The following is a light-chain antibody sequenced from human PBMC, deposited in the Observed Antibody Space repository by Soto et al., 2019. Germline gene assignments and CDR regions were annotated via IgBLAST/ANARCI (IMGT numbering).Light chain of an antibody. CDR1: SSDVCGYNY. V-gene: IGLV2-14*01. Sequence: QSALTQPASVSGSPGQSITISCTGTSSDVCGYNYVSWYQQYPGKAPKLMIYEVSNRPSGVSNRFSGSKSGNTASLTISGLQAEDEADYYCSSYTSSSTLVFGGGTKLTVL. J-gene: IGLJ3*02. CDR2: EVS. CDR3: SSYTSSSTLV.